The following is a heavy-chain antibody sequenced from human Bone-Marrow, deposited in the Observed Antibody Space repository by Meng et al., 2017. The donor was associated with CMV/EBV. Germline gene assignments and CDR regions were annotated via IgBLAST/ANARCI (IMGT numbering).Heavy chain of an antibody. D-gene: IGHD2-2*01. V-gene: IGHV4-34*01. J-gene: IGHJ4*02. CDR2: INHGGST. CDR3: ARPPYCTSTSCRSDYFDY. CDR1: GGSFSGYY. Sequence: GSLRLSCAVYGGSFSGYYWSWIRQPPGKGLEWIGEINHGGSTNYNPSLKSRVTISVNTSKNQLSLKLSSVTAADTAVYYCARPPYCTSTSCRSDYFDYWGQGTLVTVSS.